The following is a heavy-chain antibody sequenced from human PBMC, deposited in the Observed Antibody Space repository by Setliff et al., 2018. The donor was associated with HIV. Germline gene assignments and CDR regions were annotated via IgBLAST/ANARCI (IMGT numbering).Heavy chain of an antibody. CDR2: IYFSGTP. V-gene: IGHV4-39*01. D-gene: IGHD2-8*02. J-gene: IGHJ4*02. CDR3: AGRGMWSYETGGNPTATFDY. CDR1: GGSINSRSYY. Sequence: SETLSLTCTVSGGSINSRSYYWAWIRQPPGKGLEWVASIYFSGTPYYNPSLKNRVTISVDTSKNQFSLKLSSVTAADTAVYYCAGRGMWSYETGGNPTATFDYWGQGVRVTVSS.